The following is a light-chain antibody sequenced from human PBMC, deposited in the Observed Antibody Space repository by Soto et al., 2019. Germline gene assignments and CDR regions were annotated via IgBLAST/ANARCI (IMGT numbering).Light chain of an antibody. V-gene: IGLV4-60*02. Sequence: QLVLTQSSSASASLGSSVKLTCTLSSGHSSYIIACHQQQPGKAPRYLMKLEGSGSYNKGSGVPDRFSGSSSGADRYLTISDLQFEDEADYYCETWDSNTHTVFGGGTKLTVL. CDR3: ETWDSNTHTV. CDR1: SGHSSYI. CDR2: LEGSGSY. J-gene: IGLJ3*02.